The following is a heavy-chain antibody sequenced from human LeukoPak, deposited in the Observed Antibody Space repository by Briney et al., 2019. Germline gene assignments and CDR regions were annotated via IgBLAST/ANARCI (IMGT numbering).Heavy chain of an antibody. CDR2: INPSGGST. V-gene: IGHV1-46*01. J-gene: IGHJ5*02. CDR1: EYTFTSYY. D-gene: IGHD3-9*01. CDR3: ARGPSRGYYDILIGPFDP. Sequence: ASVKVSCMASEYTFTSYYMHWVRQAPGQGLEWMGIINPSGGSTSYARKFQGRVTMTRDTSTSTVYMELSSLRSEHTAVYYCARGPSRGYYDILIGPFDPWGQGTLVTVSS.